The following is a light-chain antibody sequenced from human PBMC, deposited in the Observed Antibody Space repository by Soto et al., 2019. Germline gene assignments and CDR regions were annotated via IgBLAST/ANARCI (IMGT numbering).Light chain of an antibody. V-gene: IGKV3-20*01. CDR1: LRLSSSY. Sequence: VLTQSPGTLSFCPVVGVGLSCRPTLRLSSSYFAWYQQKPGQAPRLLIYGASSRAAGIPDRFTGSGSGTEFTLTISRLEPEDFAVYFCQQHRTFGQGTKVDIK. CDR3: QQHRT. CDR2: GAS. J-gene: IGKJ1*01.